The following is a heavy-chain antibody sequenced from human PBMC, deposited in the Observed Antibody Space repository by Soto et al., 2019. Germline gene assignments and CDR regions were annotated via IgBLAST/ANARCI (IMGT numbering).Heavy chain of an antibody. CDR3: ARVLGYYCSGGSCYSHWFDP. J-gene: IGHJ5*02. D-gene: IGHD2-15*01. Sequence: PSETLSLTCRVSGGSISSSSYYWGWIRQPPGKGLEWIGSVYYSGSTYYNPSLKSRVTISVDTSKNQFSLKLSSVTAADTAVYYCARVLGYYCSGGSCYSHWFDPWGQGTLVTVSS. V-gene: IGHV4-39*07. CDR1: GGSISSSSYY. CDR2: VYYSGST.